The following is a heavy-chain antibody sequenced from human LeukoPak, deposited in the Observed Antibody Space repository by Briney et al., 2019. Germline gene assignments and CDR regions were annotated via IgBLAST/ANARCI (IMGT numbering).Heavy chain of an antibody. D-gene: IGHD1-1*01. CDR2: IYHSGST. CDR1: GGSISSSNW. CDR3: ASFRVGRGYN. Sequence: SETLSLTCAVSGGSISSSNWWSWVRQPPGKGLEWIGEIYHSGSTNYNPSLKSQVTISVDTSKNQFSLKLSSVTAADTAVYYCASFRVGRGYNWGQGTLVTVSS. J-gene: IGHJ4*02. V-gene: IGHV4-4*02.